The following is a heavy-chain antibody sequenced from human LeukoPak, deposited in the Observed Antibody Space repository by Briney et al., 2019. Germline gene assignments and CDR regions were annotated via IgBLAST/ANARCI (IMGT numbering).Heavy chain of an antibody. J-gene: IGHJ3*02. V-gene: IGHV4-34*01. CDR1: GGSFSGYY. Sequence: SETLSLTCAVYGGSFSGYYWSWIRQPPGKGLEWVGEINHSGSTNYNPSLKSRVPISVDTSKNQFSLKLSSVTAADTAVYYCARRHMITTGDAFDIWGQGTMVTVSS. CDR2: INHSGST. D-gene: IGHD3-16*01. CDR3: ARRHMITTGDAFDI.